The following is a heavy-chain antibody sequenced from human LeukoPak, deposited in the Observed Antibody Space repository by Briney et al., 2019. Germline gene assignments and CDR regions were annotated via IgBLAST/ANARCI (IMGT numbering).Heavy chain of an antibody. Sequence: GESLKISCKVSGYSFSNYWIGWVRQMPGKGLEWMGIIYPDDSNTRYNPSFQGQVTISADKSITTAYRQWSSLKASDTAIHYCARRSSPAEFFDYWGQGALVTVSS. D-gene: IGHD6-6*01. V-gene: IGHV5-51*01. CDR1: GYSFSNYW. J-gene: IGHJ4*02. CDR3: ARRSSPAEFFDY. CDR2: IYPDDSNT.